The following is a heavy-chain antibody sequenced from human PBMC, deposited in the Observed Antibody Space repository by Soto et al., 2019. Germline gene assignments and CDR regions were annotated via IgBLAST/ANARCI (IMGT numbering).Heavy chain of an antibody. CDR1: GGTFSSYA. Sequence: QVQLVQSGAEVKKPGSSVKVSCKASGGTFSSYAISWVRQAPGQGLEWMGGIIPIFGTANYAQKFQGRVTITADESTSTDYIELSSLRSEDTAVYYCARDLLGGLRFLEWGVSFDPWGQGTLVTVSS. J-gene: IGHJ5*02. D-gene: IGHD3-3*01. CDR2: IIPIFGTA. V-gene: IGHV1-69*01. CDR3: ARDLLGGLRFLEWGVSFDP.